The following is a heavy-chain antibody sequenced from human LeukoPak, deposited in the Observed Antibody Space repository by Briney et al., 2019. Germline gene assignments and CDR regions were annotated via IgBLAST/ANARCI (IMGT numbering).Heavy chain of an antibody. V-gene: IGHV3-23*01. J-gene: IGHJ6*03. CDR3: AKDRRISQWNYMDV. D-gene: IGHD6-19*01. Sequence: GGSLRLSCAASGFAFSSYGMSWVRQAPGEGLEWVSAISGSGGSTYYADSVKGRFTISRDNSKNTLYLQMNSLRAEDTAVYYCAKDRRISQWNYMDVWGKGTTVTISS. CDR1: GFAFSSYG. CDR2: ISGSGGST.